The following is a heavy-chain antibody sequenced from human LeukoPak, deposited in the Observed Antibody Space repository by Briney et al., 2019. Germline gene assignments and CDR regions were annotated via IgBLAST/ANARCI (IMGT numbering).Heavy chain of an antibody. CDR2: IYPGDSDT. Sequence: GESLKISCKGSGYSFTSYWIGWVRQMPGKGLEWMGIIYPGDSDTRYSPSFQGQVTISADKSISTAYLQWSSLRASDTAMYYCARSSIAAAGYFDYWGQGTLVTVSS. CDR3: ARSSIAAAGYFDY. D-gene: IGHD6-13*01. V-gene: IGHV5-51*01. CDR1: GYSFTSYW. J-gene: IGHJ4*02.